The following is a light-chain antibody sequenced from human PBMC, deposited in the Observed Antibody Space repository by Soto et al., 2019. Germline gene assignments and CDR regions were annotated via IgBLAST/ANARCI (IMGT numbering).Light chain of an antibody. V-gene: IGLV3-21*02. CDR3: QVWDNVADHIYV. Sequence: SYELTQPPSVSVAPGQTATISCGENNIDSRTVHWYQQKPGQAPLLVVYDNSFRPSGIPNRFSGSNSGNTATLTISRVEAGDEADYYCQVWDNVADHIYVLGNGTKVT. CDR2: DNS. J-gene: IGLJ1*01. CDR1: NIDSRT.